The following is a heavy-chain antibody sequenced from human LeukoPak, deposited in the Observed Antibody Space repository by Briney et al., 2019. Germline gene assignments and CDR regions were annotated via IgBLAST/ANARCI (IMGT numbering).Heavy chain of an antibody. CDR1: GYTFTSYG. Sequence: ASVKVSCKASGYTFTSYGISWVRQAPGQGLEWMGWISAYNGNTNYAQKLQGRVTMTTDTSTCTAYMELSSLRSEDTAVYYCARSSLVVPAAPNWFDPWGQGTLVTVSS. CDR2: ISAYNGNT. V-gene: IGHV1-18*01. D-gene: IGHD2-2*01. J-gene: IGHJ5*02. CDR3: ARSSLVVPAAPNWFDP.